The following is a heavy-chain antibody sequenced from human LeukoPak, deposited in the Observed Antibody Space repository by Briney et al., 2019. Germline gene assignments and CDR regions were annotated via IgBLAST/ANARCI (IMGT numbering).Heavy chain of an antibody. CDR1: GYTFTSYG. CDR3: ARDASQFWSGYYSNWFDP. J-gene: IGHJ5*02. CDR2: ISAYNGNT. V-gene: IGHV1-18*01. Sequence: GASVKVSCKASGYTFTSYGISWVRQAPGQGLEWMGWISAYNGNTNYAQKLQGRVTMTTDTSTSTAYMELRSLRSDDTAVYYCARDASQFWSGYYSNWFDPWGQETLVTVSS. D-gene: IGHD3-3*02.